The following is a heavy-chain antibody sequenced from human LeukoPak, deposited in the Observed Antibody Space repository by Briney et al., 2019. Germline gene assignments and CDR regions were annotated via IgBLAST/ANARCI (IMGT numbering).Heavy chain of an antibody. CDR2: INSYGCIT. J-gene: IGHJ6*02. CDR1: GFTFSSYW. V-gene: IGHV3-74*01. CDR3: ARSHYYDSSGYFSYYYGLDV. Sequence: PGGPLRLSCAASGFTFSSYWMHWVRQAPGEGLLWVSRINSYGCITRHAHSVKGRFTISRDNAKNTLYLQMNSLRTEDTAVYYCARSHYYDSSGYFSYYYGLDVWGQGTTVTVSS. D-gene: IGHD3-22*01.